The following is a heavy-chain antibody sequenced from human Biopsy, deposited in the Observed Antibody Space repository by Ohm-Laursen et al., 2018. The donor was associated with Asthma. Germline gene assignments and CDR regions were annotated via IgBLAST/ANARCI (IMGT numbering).Heavy chain of an antibody. CDR1: GGTFSNFA. J-gene: IGHJ6*02. V-gene: IGHV1-69*13. Sequence: SVTVSCKAPGGTFSNFAISWVRRAPGQGLEWLGGIMAVFGTTNYAQKFQGRVTITADESTSTAYMEVTSLRSEDTAIYYCARCQVGYSSGWSLLLKKIYYSGMDVWGQGTAVTVSS. CDR2: IMAVFGTT. CDR3: ARCQVGYSSGWSLLLKKIYYSGMDV. D-gene: IGHD6-19*01.